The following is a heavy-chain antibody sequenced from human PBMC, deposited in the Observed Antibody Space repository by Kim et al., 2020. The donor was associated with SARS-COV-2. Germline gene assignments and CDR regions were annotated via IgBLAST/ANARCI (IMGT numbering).Heavy chain of an antibody. V-gene: IGHV4-39*01. J-gene: IGHJ6*03. Sequence: SETLSLTCTVSGVSISSSSYYWGWIRQPPGMGLVWIGNIYYSGSTYYNLSLKSRVIISVDTSKNQFSLKLSSVTAADTAVYYCARHRSTLGYCSSSSCHYMDVWGTGTTVTVSS. CDR2: IYYSGST. CDR1: GVSISSSSYY. D-gene: IGHD2-15*01. CDR3: ARHRSTLGYCSSSSCHYMDV.